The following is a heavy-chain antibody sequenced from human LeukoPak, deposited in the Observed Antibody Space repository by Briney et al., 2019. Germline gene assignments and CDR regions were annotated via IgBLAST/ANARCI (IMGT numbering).Heavy chain of an antibody. V-gene: IGHV4-39*07. Sequence: SETLSLTCTVSGGSISSSSYYWGWVRQPPGKGLEWIVSIYYSGSTYYNPSLNSRVTISVDTSKNQFSLKLSSVTAADTAVYYCARGLRQLVRSWHYWGQGTLVTVSS. CDR2: IYYSGST. CDR3: ARGLRQLVRSWHY. CDR1: GGSISSSSYY. J-gene: IGHJ4*02. D-gene: IGHD6-6*01.